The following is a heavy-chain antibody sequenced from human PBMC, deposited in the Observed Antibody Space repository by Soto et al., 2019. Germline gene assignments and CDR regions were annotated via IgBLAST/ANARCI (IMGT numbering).Heavy chain of an antibody. CDR3: VRSAVSPFGGLIGPFDY. D-gene: IGHD3-16*02. CDR2: INAANGNT. J-gene: IGHJ4*02. CDR1: GFTFTKNA. V-gene: IGHV1-3*05. Sequence: QVQLVQSGAEEKKPGASVTVSCKASGFTFTKNAIHWVRQAPGQRLEWVGWINAANGNTKYSQKFQGRVTIIRDTSESTAQMELTSLRREDTAVYYCVRSAVSPFGGLIGPFDYWGQGTLVTVSS.